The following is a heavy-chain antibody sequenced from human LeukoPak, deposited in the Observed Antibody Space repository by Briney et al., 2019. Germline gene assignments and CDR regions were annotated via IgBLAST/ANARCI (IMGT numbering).Heavy chain of an antibody. Sequence: QSGGSLRLSCAASGFTFSNYAMYWVRQAPGKGLEWVSSIDASGGATYYADSVKGRFTISRDNSKNTFYLQMNSLRAEDTGLYYCARGRYYDFNWFDPWGQGTLVTVSS. V-gene: IGHV3-23*01. D-gene: IGHD3-9*01. CDR1: GFTFSNYA. J-gene: IGHJ5*02. CDR2: IDASGGAT. CDR3: ARGRYYDFNWFDP.